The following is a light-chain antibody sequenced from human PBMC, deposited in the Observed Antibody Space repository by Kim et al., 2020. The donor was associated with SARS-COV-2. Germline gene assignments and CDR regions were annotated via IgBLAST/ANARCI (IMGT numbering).Light chain of an antibody. V-gene: IGKV3-15*01. Sequence: VSPGERAPLSCRASQSISSNLAWYQQKPGQAPRLLIYGASTRATGIPARVSGSGSGTEFTLTITGLQSEDFAVYYCQQYESWPLTFGGGTKVDIK. J-gene: IGKJ4*01. CDR1: QSISSN. CDR3: QQYESWPLT. CDR2: GAS.